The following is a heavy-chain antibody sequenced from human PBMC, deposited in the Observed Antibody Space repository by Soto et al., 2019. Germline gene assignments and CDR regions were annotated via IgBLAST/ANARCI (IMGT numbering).Heavy chain of an antibody. CDR1: GGSISSGGYY. D-gene: IGHD6-13*01. CDR2: IYYSGST. Sequence: PSETLSLTCTVSGGSISSGGYYWSWIRQHPGKGLEWIGYIYYSGSTYYNPSLKSRVTISVDTSKNQFSLKLSSVTAADTAVYYCARTVVYSSSWYYFDYWGQGTLVTV. CDR3: ARTVVYSSSWYYFDY. J-gene: IGHJ4*02. V-gene: IGHV4-31*03.